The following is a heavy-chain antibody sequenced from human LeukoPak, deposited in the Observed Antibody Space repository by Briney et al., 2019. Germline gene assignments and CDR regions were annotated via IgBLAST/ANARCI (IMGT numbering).Heavy chain of an antibody. J-gene: IGHJ4*02. CDR2: INPNSGGT. CDR1: GYTFTGYY. V-gene: IGHV1-2*02. Sequence: ASVKVSCKASGYTFTGYYMHWVRQAPGQGLEWMGWINPNSGGTNYAQKFQGRVTMTRDTPISTAYMELSRLRSDDTAVYYCAREGRYCSSTSCFDYWGQGTLVTVSS. D-gene: IGHD2-2*01. CDR3: AREGRYCSSTSCFDY.